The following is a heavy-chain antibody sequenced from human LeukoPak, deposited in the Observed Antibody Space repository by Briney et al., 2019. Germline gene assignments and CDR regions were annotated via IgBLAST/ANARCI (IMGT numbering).Heavy chain of an antibody. V-gene: IGHV3-33*08. CDR1: GFTFSSYG. J-gene: IGHJ3*02. Sequence: SGGSLRLSCAASGFTFSSYGMHWVRQAPGKGLEWVAVIWYDGSNKYYADSVKGRFTISRDNSKNTLYLQMSSLRAEDTAVYYCAREDRYSSGWKDAFDIWGQGTMVTVSS. D-gene: IGHD6-19*01. CDR2: IWYDGSNK. CDR3: AREDRYSSGWKDAFDI.